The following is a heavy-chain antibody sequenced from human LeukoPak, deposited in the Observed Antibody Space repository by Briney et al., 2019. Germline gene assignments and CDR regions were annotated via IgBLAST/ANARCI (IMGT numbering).Heavy chain of an antibody. V-gene: IGHV4-59*12. D-gene: IGHD6-19*01. CDR1: GGSISSYY. CDR3: ASSSGWVDY. J-gene: IGHJ4*02. CDR2: IYHSGST. Sequence: PSETLSLTCTVSGGSISSYYWSWIRQPPGKGLEWIGEIYHSGSTNYNPSLKSRVTISVDKSKNQFSLKLSSVTAADTAVYYCASSSGWVDYWGQGTLVTVSS.